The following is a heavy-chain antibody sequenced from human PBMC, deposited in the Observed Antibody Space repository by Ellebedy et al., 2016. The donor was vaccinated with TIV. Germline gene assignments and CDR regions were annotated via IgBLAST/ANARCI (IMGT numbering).Heavy chain of an antibody. CDR1: GGTFSSYA. Sequence: SVKVSXKASGGTFSSYAISWVRQAPGQGLEWMGRIIPILGLANYAQKFQGRVTITADKYTSTAYMELSSLRSEDTAVYFCARANYYDSSSASAFDIWGQGTMVTVSS. V-gene: IGHV1-69*04. CDR3: ARANYYDSSSASAFDI. CDR2: IIPILGLA. J-gene: IGHJ3*02. D-gene: IGHD3-22*01.